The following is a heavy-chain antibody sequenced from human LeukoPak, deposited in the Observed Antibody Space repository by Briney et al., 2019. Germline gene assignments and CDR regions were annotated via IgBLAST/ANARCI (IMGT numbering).Heavy chain of an antibody. D-gene: IGHD2-2*01. J-gene: IGHJ3*02. Sequence: ASVKVSCKASGYTFTSYGISWVRQAPGQGLEWMGWISAYNGNTNYAQKLQGRVTMTTDTSTSTAYMELRSLRSDDTAVYYCARDSPAAMAPLGAFVIWGQGTMVTVSS. CDR2: ISAYNGNT. V-gene: IGHV1-18*01. CDR3: ARDSPAAMAPLGAFVI. CDR1: GYTFTSYG.